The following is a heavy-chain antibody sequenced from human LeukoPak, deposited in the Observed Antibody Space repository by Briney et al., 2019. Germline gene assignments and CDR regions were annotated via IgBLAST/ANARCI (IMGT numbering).Heavy chain of an antibody. CDR2: ISSSSSYI. CDR3: AREGNSATVTTQMDV. Sequence: GGSLRLSCAASGFTFSSYSMNWVRQAPGKGLEWVSSISSSSSYIYYADSVKGRFTISRDNAKNSLYLQMNSLRAEDTAVYYCAREGNSATVTTQMDVWGKGTTVTVSS. D-gene: IGHD4-17*01. V-gene: IGHV3-21*01. CDR1: GFTFSSYS. J-gene: IGHJ6*04.